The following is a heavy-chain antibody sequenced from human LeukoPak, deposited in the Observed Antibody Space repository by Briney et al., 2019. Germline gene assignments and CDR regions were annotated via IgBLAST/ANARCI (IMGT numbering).Heavy chain of an antibody. V-gene: IGHV3-23*01. CDR3: AKSSDGSTSFDQ. CDR2: ISDSGGTT. Sequence: PGGSLRLSCAASGFTFDDYAMSWVRQAPGKGLEWVSGISDSGGTTYYVDSVKGRFTISRDNSKNTLYLQINSLRAEDMALYYCAKSSDGSTSFDQWGQGTLVTVSS. D-gene: IGHD2-2*01. J-gene: IGHJ4*02. CDR1: GFTFDDYA.